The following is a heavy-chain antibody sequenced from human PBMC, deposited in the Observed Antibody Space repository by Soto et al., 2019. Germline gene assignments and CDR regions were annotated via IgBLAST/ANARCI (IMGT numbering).Heavy chain of an antibody. CDR2: INHSGST. Sequence: SETLSLTCAVYGGSFSGYYWSWLRQPPGKGLEWIGEINHSGSTNYNPSLKSRVTISVDTSKNQFSLKLSSVTAADTAVYYCARAGCSSTSCYTRCFDAWGQGTLVTVSS. J-gene: IGHJ5*02. CDR1: GGSFSGYY. D-gene: IGHD2-2*02. V-gene: IGHV4-34*01. CDR3: ARAGCSSTSCYTRCFDA.